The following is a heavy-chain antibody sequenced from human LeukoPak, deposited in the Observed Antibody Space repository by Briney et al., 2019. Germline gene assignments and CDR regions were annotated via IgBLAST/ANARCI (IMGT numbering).Heavy chain of an antibody. CDR2: IYPRDGST. D-gene: IGHD1-26*01. V-gene: IGHV1-46*01. Sequence: ASVKVSCKASGYTFTSNYIHWVRQAPGQGLEWMGMIYPRDGSTSYAQKFQGRVTVTRDTSTSTVHMELSGLRSEDTAVYYCARLPMRVGATHPFDYWGQGTLVTVSS. CDR3: ARLPMRVGATHPFDY. J-gene: IGHJ4*02. CDR1: GYTFTSNY.